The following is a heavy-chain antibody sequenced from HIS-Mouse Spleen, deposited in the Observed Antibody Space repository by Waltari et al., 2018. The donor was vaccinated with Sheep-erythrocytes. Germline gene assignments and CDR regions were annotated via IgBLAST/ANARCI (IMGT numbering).Heavy chain of an antibody. CDR2: IIPILGIA. D-gene: IGHD1-26*01. Sequence: QVQLVQSGAEVKKPGSSVKVSCKASGGTFSSYAISWVRQAPAQGLEWMGRIIPILGIANYAQKFQGRVTITADKSTSTAYMELSSLRSEDTAVYYCAQTGATTPHFDYWGQGTLVTVSS. CDR1: GGTFSSYA. CDR3: AQTGATTPHFDY. J-gene: IGHJ4*02. V-gene: IGHV1-69*04.